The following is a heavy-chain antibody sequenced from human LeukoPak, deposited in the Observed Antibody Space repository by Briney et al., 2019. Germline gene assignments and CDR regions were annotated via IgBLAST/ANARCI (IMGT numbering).Heavy chain of an antibody. CDR2: IYYSGST. CDR1: GGSISSYS. D-gene: IGHD1-26*01. V-gene: IGHV4-59*08. J-gene: IGHJ2*01. Sequence: SETLSLTCTVSGGSISSYSWSWIRQPPGEGLEWIGYIYYSGSTNYNPSLKSRVTISVDTSKNQFSLKLSSVTAADTAVYYCARGALRGYFDLWGRGTLVTVSS. CDR3: ARGALRGYFDL.